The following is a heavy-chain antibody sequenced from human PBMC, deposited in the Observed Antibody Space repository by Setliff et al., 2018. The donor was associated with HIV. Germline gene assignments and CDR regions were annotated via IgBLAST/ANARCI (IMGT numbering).Heavy chain of an antibody. V-gene: IGHV3-9*01. CDR1: GFTFDDYA. J-gene: IGHJ6*02. Sequence: PGGSLRLSCAASGFTFDDYAMHWVRQAPGKGLEWVSGISWNSGSIGYADSVKGRFTISRDNAKNSLYLQMISLRAEDTALYYCAKDMGSDGGPGMDVWGQGTTVTVSS. CDR2: ISWNSGSI. CDR3: AKDMGSDGGPGMDV. D-gene: IGHD3-16*01.